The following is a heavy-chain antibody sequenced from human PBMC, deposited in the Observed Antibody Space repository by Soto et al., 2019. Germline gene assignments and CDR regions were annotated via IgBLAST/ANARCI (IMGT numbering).Heavy chain of an antibody. J-gene: IGHJ4*02. D-gene: IGHD2-21*01. CDR1: GFPFNDYY. CDR3: VRGGGGGLFEH. CDR2: ISPKSTFR. V-gene: IGHV3-11*06. Sequence: GESLKISCATSGFPFNDYYMTWIRQAPGKGLEWLSHISPKSTFRNYADSVKGRFTISRDNTESSLFLQMNSLGVDDTAVYSCVRGGGGGLFEHWGQGVLVTVSS.